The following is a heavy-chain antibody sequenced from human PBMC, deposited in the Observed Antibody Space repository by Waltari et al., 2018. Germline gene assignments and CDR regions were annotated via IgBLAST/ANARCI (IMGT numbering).Heavy chain of an antibody. D-gene: IGHD5-12*01. CDR1: GGSISSSSYY. CDR3: ARDRGLRRLSTFEI. Sequence: QLQLQESGPGLVKPSETLSLTCTVSGGSISSSSYYWGWIGQPPGKGLEWIGSIYYSGSTYYNPSLKSRVTISVDTSKNQFSLKLSSVTAADTAVYYCARDRGLRRLSTFEIWGQGTMVTVSS. J-gene: IGHJ3*02. CDR2: IYYSGST. V-gene: IGHV4-39*07.